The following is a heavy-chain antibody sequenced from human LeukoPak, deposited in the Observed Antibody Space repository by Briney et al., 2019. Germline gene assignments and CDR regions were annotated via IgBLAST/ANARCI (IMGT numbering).Heavy chain of an antibody. Sequence: PGESLRLSCVGSGFPFSSYNMNWVRQAPGKGLEWVSYISSSSSSIYYADSVKGRFTISRDNAKNSLYLQMNSLRAEDTAVYYCARGQWLVDPYWGQGTLVTVSS. CDR1: GFPFSSYN. CDR2: ISSSSSSI. D-gene: IGHD6-19*01. CDR3: ARGQWLVDPY. V-gene: IGHV3-48*01. J-gene: IGHJ4*02.